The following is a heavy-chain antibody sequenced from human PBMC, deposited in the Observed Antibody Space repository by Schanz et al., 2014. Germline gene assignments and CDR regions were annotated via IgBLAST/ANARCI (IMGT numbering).Heavy chain of an antibody. V-gene: IGHV1-69*02. CDR1: GGTFSSYT. J-gene: IGHJ5*02. Sequence: QLQLVQSGAEVKKPGSSVKVSCKLSGGTFSSYTISWMRQAPGQGLEWMGKIIPVLAIADYAQKFQGRVTITADKSTTTAYMELNSLNSDDTAVYYCATLDYADSVSWGQGTLVTVSS. CDR3: ATLDYADSVS. CDR2: IIPVLAIA. D-gene: IGHD4-17*01.